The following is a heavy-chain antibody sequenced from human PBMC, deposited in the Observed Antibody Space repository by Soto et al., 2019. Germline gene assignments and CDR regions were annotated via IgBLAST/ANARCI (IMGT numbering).Heavy chain of an antibody. D-gene: IGHD3-3*01. V-gene: IGHV3-30*18. CDR1: GFTFSSYG. J-gene: IGHJ4*02. CDR2: ISYDGSNK. Sequence: ESGGGVVQPGRSLRLSCAASGFTFSSYGMHWVRQAPGKGLEWVAVISYDGSNKYYADSVKGRFTISRDNSKNTLYLQMNSLRAEDTAVYYCAKVTGFWSGYLPSDYWGQGTLVTVSS. CDR3: AKVTGFWSGYLPSDY.